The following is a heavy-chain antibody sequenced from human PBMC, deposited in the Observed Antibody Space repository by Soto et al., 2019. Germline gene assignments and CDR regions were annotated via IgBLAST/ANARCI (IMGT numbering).Heavy chain of an antibody. V-gene: IGHV3-74*03. J-gene: IGHJ4*02. Sequence: EVQLVESGGGLVQPGGSLRLSCAASGFTFSSYWMHWVRQAPGKGLVWVSHINTDGRSTTYADSVKGRFTSSRDNAKNTLYLQMNSLRDEDTAVYYCARVRGGAVAENDSWGQGTLVTVSS. CDR2: INTDGRST. D-gene: IGHD6-19*01. CDR1: GFTFSSYW. CDR3: ARVRGGAVAENDS.